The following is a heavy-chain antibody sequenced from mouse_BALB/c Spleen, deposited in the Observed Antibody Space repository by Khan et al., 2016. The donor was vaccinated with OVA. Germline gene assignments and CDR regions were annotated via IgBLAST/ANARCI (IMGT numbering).Heavy chain of an antibody. D-gene: IGHD1-2*01. CDR2: IYPGSGKP. CDR1: GYTFTDYY. V-gene: IGHV1-77*01. J-gene: IGHJ2*01. CDR3: ARGDYGLYYFDY. Sequence: QVQLQQSGAELARPGASVKLSCKASGYTFTDYYINWVKQRTGQGLEWIGDIYPGSGKPYYNEKFKGKATLTADKSSSTAYMQLSSLTSEDSAVYFCARGDYGLYYFDYWGQGTTLTGSS.